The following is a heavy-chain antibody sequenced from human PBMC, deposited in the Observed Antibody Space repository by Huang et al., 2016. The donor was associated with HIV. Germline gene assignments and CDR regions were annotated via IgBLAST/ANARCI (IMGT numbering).Heavy chain of an antibody. CDR1: GFTVPTSH. CDR3: AGGDYDSSGYYQGYLYYMDV. Sequence: EVQLVETGGGLIQPGGSLRLSCAASGFTVPTSHISWVRPAPGKGLGWSSLISMGGNTYYTDSVKGRFISSRDNSNNTVYLQMNSLRAEDTAVYYCAGGDYDSSGYYQGYLYYMDVWGKGTTVTVSS. D-gene: IGHD3-22*01. J-gene: IGHJ6*03. V-gene: IGHV3-53*02. CDR2: ISMGGNT.